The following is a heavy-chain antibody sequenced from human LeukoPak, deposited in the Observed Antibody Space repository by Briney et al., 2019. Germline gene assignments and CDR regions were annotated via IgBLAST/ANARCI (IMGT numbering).Heavy chain of an antibody. D-gene: IGHD6-6*01. J-gene: IGHJ3*02. CDR3: ARDRGSSSELDI. CDR1: GGSISSGDYY. CDR2: IYYSGST. Sequence: SETLSLTCTVSGGSISSGDYYWSWIRQPPGKGLEWIGYIYYSGSTYYNPSLKSRVTISVDTSKNPFSLKLSSVTAADTAVYYCARDRGSSSELDIWGQGTMVTVSS. V-gene: IGHV4-30-4*08.